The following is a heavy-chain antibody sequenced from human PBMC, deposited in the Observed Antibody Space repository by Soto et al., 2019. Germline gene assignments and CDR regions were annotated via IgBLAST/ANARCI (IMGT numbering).Heavy chain of an antibody. CDR3: AKESSGWYMGDF. V-gene: IGHV3-23*01. CDR1: GFTFSTYA. CDR2: ISGNGDST. J-gene: IGHJ4*02. Sequence: EVQLLESGGGLVQPGGSLRLSCAASGFTFSTYAMSWGRQAPGKGLEWVSTISGNGDSTYYADSVKGRFTISRDNPKNTLYLQMNSLRAEDTAVYYCAKESSGWYMGDFWGQGTLVTVSS. D-gene: IGHD6-19*01.